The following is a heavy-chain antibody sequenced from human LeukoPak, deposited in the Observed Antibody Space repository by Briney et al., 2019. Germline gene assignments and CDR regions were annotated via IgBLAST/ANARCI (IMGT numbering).Heavy chain of an antibody. V-gene: IGHV4-59*01. CDR2: IYHSGST. CDR3: ARGYCSGGSCYDAFDI. CDR1: GGSISTYY. Sequence: SETLSLTCTVSGGSISTYYWTWIRQPPGKGLEWIGYIYHSGSTNYNPSLKSRVTISVDTSKNKFSLKLSSVTAADTAVYYCARGYCSGGSCYDAFDIWGQGTMVTVSS. D-gene: IGHD2-15*01. J-gene: IGHJ3*02.